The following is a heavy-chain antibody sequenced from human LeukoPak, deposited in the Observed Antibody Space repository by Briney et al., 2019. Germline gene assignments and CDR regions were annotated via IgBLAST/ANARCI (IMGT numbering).Heavy chain of an antibody. V-gene: IGHV4-34*01. J-gene: IGHJ4*02. CDR2: INHSGST. Sequence: PSETLSLTCAVYGGSFSGYYWSWIRQPPGKGLVWIGEINHSGSTNYNPSLKSRVTISVDTSKNQFSLKLSSVTAADTAVYYCARPGYGGPFDYWGQGTLVTVSS. CDR1: GGSFSGYY. CDR3: ARPGYGGPFDY. D-gene: IGHD5-12*01.